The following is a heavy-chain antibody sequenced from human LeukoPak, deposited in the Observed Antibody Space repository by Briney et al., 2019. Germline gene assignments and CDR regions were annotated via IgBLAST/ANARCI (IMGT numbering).Heavy chain of an antibody. CDR3: ARAEGYYGSGSYPYYYYYMDV. D-gene: IGHD3-10*01. CDR1: GFTFDDYG. CDR2: INWNGGST. Sequence: GGSLRLSCAASGFTFDDYGMSWVRQAPGKGLEWVSGINWNGGSTGYADSVKGRFTISRDNAKNSLYLQMNSLRAEDTALHYCARAEGYYGSGSYPYYYYYMDVWGKGTTVTVSS. J-gene: IGHJ6*03. V-gene: IGHV3-20*04.